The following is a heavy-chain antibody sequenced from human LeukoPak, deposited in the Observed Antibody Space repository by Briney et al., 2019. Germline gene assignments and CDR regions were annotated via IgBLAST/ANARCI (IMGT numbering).Heavy chain of an antibody. V-gene: IGHV3-9*01. CDR1: GFTFDDYA. J-gene: IGHJ6*02. D-gene: IGHD6-13*01. CDR3: AKARSSWTRDYYYYGMDV. Sequence: PGRSLRLSCAASGFTFDDYAMHWVRQAPGKGLEWVSGISWNSGSIGYADSVKGRFTISRDNAKNSLYLQMNSLRAEDTAVYYCAKARSSWTRDYYYYGMDVWGQGTTVTVSS. CDR2: ISWNSGSI.